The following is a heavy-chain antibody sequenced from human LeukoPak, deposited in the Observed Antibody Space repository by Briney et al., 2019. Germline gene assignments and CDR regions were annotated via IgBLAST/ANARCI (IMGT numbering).Heavy chain of an antibody. Sequence: GGSLRLSCAASGFTFSNAWMSWVRQAPGKGLEWVGRIKSKTDGGTTDYAAPVKGRFTISRDDSKNTLYLQMNSLKTEDTAVYYCTTNYGSGSLPDMYHDYWGQGTLVTVSS. D-gene: IGHD3-10*01. J-gene: IGHJ4*02. CDR1: GFTFSNAW. CDR2: IKSKTDGGTT. V-gene: IGHV3-15*01. CDR3: TTNYGSGSLPDMYHDY.